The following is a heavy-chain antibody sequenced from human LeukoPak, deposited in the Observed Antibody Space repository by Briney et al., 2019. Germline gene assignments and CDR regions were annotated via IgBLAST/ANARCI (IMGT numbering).Heavy chain of an antibody. CDR3: AREYRFSGGWYTWFDS. D-gene: IGHD6-19*01. Sequence: GGSLRLSCAASGFAFSDYYMSWIRQAPGKGLEWVSYISSTSTYTNYADSVKGRFTISRDNAKNSLYLQMSSLRAEDTAVYYCAREYRFSGGWYTWFDSWGQGTLVTVSS. CDR1: GFAFSDYY. CDR2: ISSTSTYT. J-gene: IGHJ5*01. V-gene: IGHV3-11*06.